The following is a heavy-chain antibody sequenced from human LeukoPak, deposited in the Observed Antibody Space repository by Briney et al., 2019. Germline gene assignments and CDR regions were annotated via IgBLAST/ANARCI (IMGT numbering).Heavy chain of an antibody. D-gene: IGHD1-26*01. CDR1: GGSIYGGGYY. Sequence: PSQTLSLTCTVSGGSIYGGGYYWSWIRQPPGKGLEWIGYIHHSGTTYYNPSLKSRVTISIDRSKNQFSLKLSSVTAADTAVYSCARARDTTSGSNWFDPSGQGTLVTASS. CDR2: IHHSGTT. CDR3: ARARDTTSGSNWFDP. J-gene: IGHJ5*02. V-gene: IGHV4-30-2*01.